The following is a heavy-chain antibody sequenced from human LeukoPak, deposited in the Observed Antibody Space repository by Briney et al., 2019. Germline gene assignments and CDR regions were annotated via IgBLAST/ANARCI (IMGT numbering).Heavy chain of an antibody. CDR2: IIPIFGTA. Sequence: SVKVSCKASGGTFSSYAISWVRQAPGQGLEWMGGIIPIFGTANYAQKFQGRVTITADESTSTAYMELSSLRSEDTAVYYCAREFLKFSPLRPNAAFDIWGQGTMVTVSS. J-gene: IGHJ3*02. D-gene: IGHD2/OR15-2a*01. CDR1: GGTFSSYA. V-gene: IGHV1-69*13. CDR3: AREFLKFSPLRPNAAFDI.